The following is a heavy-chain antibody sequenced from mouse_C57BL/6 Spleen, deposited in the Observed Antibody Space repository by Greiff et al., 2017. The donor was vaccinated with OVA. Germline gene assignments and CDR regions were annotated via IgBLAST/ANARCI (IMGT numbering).Heavy chain of an antibody. D-gene: IGHD2-3*01. Sequence: EVQLQQSGPELVKPGASVKLSCKASGYTFTDYYMNWVKQSHGQSLEWIGDINPTNGGPSYNQKFKGKATLTVDKASSTAYMELRSLTSEDSAVYYCARCDDGCDYWGQGTTLTVSA. J-gene: IGHJ2*01. CDR2: INPTNGGP. CDR1: GYTFTDYY. V-gene: IGHV1-26*01. CDR3: ARCDDGCDY.